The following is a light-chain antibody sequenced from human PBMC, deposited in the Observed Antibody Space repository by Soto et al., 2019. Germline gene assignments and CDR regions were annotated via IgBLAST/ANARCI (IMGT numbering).Light chain of an antibody. J-gene: IGKJ3*01. CDR1: QSISSN. CDR3: QPSYSTPFS. Sequence: DLQLTQSPSSLSASVGDRATITCRATQSISSNLNWYQQKPGKAPMLLIYAASSFQSGVPSRFSGSGSGTDFTLTISSLQPEYVPTYYGQPSYSTPFSSGPGTKVDI. CDR2: AAS. V-gene: IGKV1-39*01.